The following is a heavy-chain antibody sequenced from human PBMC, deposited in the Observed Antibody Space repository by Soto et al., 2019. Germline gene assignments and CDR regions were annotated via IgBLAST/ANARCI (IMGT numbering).Heavy chain of an antibody. J-gene: IGHJ4*02. CDR2: IYYSGST. D-gene: IGHD2-2*01. CDR3: ARRYCSSTSCYLDY. V-gene: IGHV4-39*01. CDR1: GGSISSSSYY. Sequence: SETLSLTCTVSGGSISSSSYYWGWIRQPPGKGLEWIGSIYYSGSTYYNPSLKSRVTISVDTSKNQFSLKLSSVTAADTAVYYCARRYCSSTSCYLDYWGQGTLVTVSS.